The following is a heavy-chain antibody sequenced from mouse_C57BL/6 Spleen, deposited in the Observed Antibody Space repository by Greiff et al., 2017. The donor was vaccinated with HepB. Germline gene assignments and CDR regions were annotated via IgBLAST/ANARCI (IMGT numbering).Heavy chain of an antibody. D-gene: IGHD2-1*01. CDR1: GYTFTEYT. Sequence: QVQLQQSGAELVKPGASVKLSCKASGYTFTEYTIHWVKQRSGQGLEWIGWFYPGSGSINYNEKFKDKATLTEDKSSSTVYMELSRLTSEDSAVYFCARYEAGYYGFDYWGQGTTLTVSS. J-gene: IGHJ2*01. V-gene: IGHV1-62-2*01. CDR3: ARYEAGYYGFDY. CDR2: FYPGSGSI.